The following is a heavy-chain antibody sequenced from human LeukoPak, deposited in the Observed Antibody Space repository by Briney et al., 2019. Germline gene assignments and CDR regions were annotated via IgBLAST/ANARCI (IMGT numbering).Heavy chain of an antibody. Sequence: SETLSLTCTASGGSISSYYWSWIRQPPGKGLEWIGYIYYSGSTNYNPSLKSRVTISVDTSKNQFSLKLSSVTAADTAVYYCASTVYFDWLIYFDYWGQGTLVTVSS. CDR2: IYYSGST. CDR1: GGSISSYY. V-gene: IGHV4-59*08. CDR3: ASTVYFDWLIYFDY. J-gene: IGHJ4*02. D-gene: IGHD3-9*01.